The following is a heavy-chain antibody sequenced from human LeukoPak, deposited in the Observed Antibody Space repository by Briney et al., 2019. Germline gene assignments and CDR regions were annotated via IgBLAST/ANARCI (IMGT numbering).Heavy chain of an antibody. CDR3: ARSSPLYDYVFDS. CDR2: TYYTGSP. V-gene: IGHV4-30-4*07. J-gene: IGHJ4*02. Sequence: PSQTLSLTCALSGASISSGGYSWAWIRQPPGKGLEWIAFTYYTGSPSYNPSLKSRLNISVDTSKNQFSLKLTSVTAADTAVYYCARSSPLYDYVFDSWGQGTLVTVSS. D-gene: IGHD3-16*01. CDR1: GASISSGGYS.